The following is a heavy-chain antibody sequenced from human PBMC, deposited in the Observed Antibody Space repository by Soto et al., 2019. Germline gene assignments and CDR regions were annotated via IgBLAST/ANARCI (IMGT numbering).Heavy chain of an antibody. V-gene: IGHV4-59*01. J-gene: IGHJ4*02. CDR2: VYNSGST. D-gene: IGHD6-13*01. Sequence: LSLTRTVSGGSISSNYWTWIRQPPGKGLEWIGYVYNSGSTNYNPSLKSRVTISEDTSKSQFSLKVNSMTAADTAVYYCARYRREAVAGYTLDNWGQGILVTVSS. CDR1: GGSISSNY. CDR3: ARYRREAVAGYTLDN.